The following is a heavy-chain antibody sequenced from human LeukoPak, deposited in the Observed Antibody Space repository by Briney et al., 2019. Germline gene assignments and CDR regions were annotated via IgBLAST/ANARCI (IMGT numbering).Heavy chain of an antibody. CDR1: GGSISSGSYY. V-gene: IGHV4-61*02. J-gene: IGHJ4*02. Sequence: PSETLSLTCTVSGGSISSGSYYWSWIRQPAGKGLEWIGRIYHSGSTYYNPSLKSRVTISVDTSKNQFSLKLSSVTAADTAVYYCARARATIASFFDYWGQGTLVTVSS. D-gene: IGHD5-12*01. CDR2: IYHSGST. CDR3: ARARATIASFFDY.